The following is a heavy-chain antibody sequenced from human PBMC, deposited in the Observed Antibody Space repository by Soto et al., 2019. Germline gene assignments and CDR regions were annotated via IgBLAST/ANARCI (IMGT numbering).Heavy chain of an antibody. D-gene: IGHD2-2*01. V-gene: IGHV3-33*01. CDR1: EFTFTTYV. CDR2: IWHDGSNK. J-gene: IGHJ4*02. Sequence: QVKLLESGGGVVQPGTSLRLSCAASEFTFTTYVMHWVRQAPGKGLEWVAVIWHDGSNKNYADSVKGRFTISRDNSKNTLYLQMNSLRGEDTAVYYCATESTHYAHGLWGQGTLVTVSS. CDR3: ATESTHYAHGL.